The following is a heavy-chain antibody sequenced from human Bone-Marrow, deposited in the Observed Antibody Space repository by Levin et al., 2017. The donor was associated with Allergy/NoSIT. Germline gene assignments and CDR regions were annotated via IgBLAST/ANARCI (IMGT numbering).Heavy chain of an antibody. CDR1: GFTFNNYG. J-gene: IGHJ2*01. CDR3: AKDGRSDYGDWHLDL. CDR2: ISGSGDTI. D-gene: IGHD4-17*01. Sequence: GESLKISCAASGFTFNNYGMNWVRQAPGKRLEYIAAISGSGDTIYKGDSVKGRFSISRDNYKNTLSLQMNSLGVEDTAVYYCAKDGRSDYGDWHLDLWGRGTLVVVSS. V-gene: IGHV3-23*01.